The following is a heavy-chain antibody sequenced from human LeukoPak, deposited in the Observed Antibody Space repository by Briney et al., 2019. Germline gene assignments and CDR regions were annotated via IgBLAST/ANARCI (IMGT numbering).Heavy chain of an antibody. CDR3: ARDYYWYDY. CDR2: ISSSGSTI. J-gene: IGHJ4*02. CDR1: GFSFSSYE. Sequence: GGSLRLSCAASGFSFSSYEMDWVRQAPGKGLEGVSYISSSGSTIKYADSVKGRFTISRDNAKNSLYLQMNSLRAEDTAVYYCARDYYWYDYWGQGTLVTVSS. V-gene: IGHV3-48*03. D-gene: IGHD2-8*01.